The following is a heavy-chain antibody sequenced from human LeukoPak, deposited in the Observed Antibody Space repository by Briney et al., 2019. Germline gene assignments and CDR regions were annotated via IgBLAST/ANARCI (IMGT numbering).Heavy chain of an antibody. CDR3: ARDGYNLDAFDI. J-gene: IGHJ3*02. Sequence: GGSLRLSCSASGFIFSSYWMQWVRQAPGKGLVWVSRINGDGSSTSYADSVKGRFTISRDNAKNTLYLQMSSLSAEDTAVYYCARDGYNLDAFDIWGQGTMVTVSS. CDR2: INGDGSST. CDR1: GFIFSSYW. D-gene: IGHD5-24*01. V-gene: IGHV3-74*01.